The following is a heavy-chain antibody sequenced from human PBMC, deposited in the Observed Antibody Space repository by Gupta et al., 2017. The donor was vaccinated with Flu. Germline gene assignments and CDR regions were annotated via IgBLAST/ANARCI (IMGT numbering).Heavy chain of an antibody. D-gene: IGHD1-7*01. CDR3: TRVLTGTTLGVY. Sequence: QAPGKGLEWVGFIRSKAYGGTTEYAASVKGRFTISRDDSKSIAYLQMNSLKTEDTAVYYCTRVLTGTTLGVYWGQGTLVTVSS. V-gene: IGHV3-49*02. J-gene: IGHJ4*02. CDR2: IRSKAYGGTT.